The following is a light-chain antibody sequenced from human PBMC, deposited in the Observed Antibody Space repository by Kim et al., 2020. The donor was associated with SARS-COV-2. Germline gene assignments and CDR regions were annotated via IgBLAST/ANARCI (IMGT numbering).Light chain of an antibody. Sequence: RQNATLTCTGNSNNVGYQGAVWLQQHQGHPPKLLSYRDNNRPSGISERFSASRSGNTASLTITGLQPEDEADYYCSAWDSSLTGWVFGGGTKLTVL. CDR2: RDN. J-gene: IGLJ3*02. CDR3: SAWDSSLTGWV. CDR1: SNNVGYQG. V-gene: IGLV10-54*01.